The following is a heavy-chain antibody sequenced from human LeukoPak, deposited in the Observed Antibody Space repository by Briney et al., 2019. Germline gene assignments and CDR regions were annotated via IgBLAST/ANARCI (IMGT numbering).Heavy chain of an antibody. CDR1: GFTSSSYS. CDR2: ISSSSSYI. V-gene: IGHV3-21*01. Sequence: GGSLRLSCAASGFTSSSYSMNWVRQAPGKGLEWVSSISSSSSYIYYADSVKGRFTISRDNAKNSLYLQMNSLRAEDTAVNYCARDWPTIAAAGTIPEYFQHWGQGTLVTVSS. CDR3: ARDWPTIAAAGTIPEYFQH. J-gene: IGHJ1*01. D-gene: IGHD6-13*01.